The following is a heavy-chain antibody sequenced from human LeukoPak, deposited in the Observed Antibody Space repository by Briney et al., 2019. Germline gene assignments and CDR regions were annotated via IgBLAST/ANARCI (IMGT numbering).Heavy chain of an antibody. V-gene: IGHV4-39*07. D-gene: IGHD3-10*01. Sequence: SETLSLTCTVSGGSISSSYYYWGWIRQPPGKGLEWIGSIYYSGSTYYNPSLKSRVTISVDTSKNQFSLKLSSVTAADTAVYYCARSSWFGDPFDYWGQGTLVTVSS. J-gene: IGHJ4*02. CDR1: GGSISSSYYY. CDR3: ARSSWFGDPFDY. CDR2: IYYSGST.